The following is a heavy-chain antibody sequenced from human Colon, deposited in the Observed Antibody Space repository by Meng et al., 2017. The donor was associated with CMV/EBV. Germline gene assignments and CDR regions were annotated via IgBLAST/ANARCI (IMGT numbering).Heavy chain of an antibody. Sequence: LSLTCAVYGGSFSCYYWSWIRQPPGKGLEWIGEINHSGSTNYNPSLKSRVTISVDTSKNQFSLKLSSVTAADTAVYYCARIVGPFDYWGQGTLVTVSS. V-gene: IGHV4-34*01. CDR3: ARIVGPFDY. J-gene: IGHJ4*02. D-gene: IGHD2-15*01. CDR1: GGSFSCYY. CDR2: INHSGST.